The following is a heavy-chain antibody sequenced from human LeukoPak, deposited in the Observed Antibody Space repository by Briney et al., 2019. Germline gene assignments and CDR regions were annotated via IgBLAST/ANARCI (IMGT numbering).Heavy chain of an antibody. CDR3: ARAYCSGGNCNPYYFDY. Sequence: GGSLRLSCAASGFTVSSNYMSWVRQAPGKGLEWVSVIYSGGSTYYADSVKGRFTISRDNSKNTLYLQMNSLRAEDTAVYYCARAYCSGGNCNPYYFDYWGQGTLVTVSS. CDR1: GFTVSSNY. V-gene: IGHV3-53*01. J-gene: IGHJ4*02. D-gene: IGHD2-15*01. CDR2: IYSGGST.